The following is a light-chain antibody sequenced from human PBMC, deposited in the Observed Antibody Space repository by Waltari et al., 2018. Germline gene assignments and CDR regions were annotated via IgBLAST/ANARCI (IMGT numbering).Light chain of an antibody. Sequence: QSALTQPASVSGSPGQSITISCTGTSSDVGGYNYVSWYQQHPGKAPKLMIYEVSKRPSGVSKRLSGSKSGNTASLTISGIQAEDEADYYCSSYTSSSTLEDVFGTGPKVTVL. CDR1: SSDVGGYNY. CDR2: EVS. J-gene: IGLJ1*01. V-gene: IGLV2-14*01. CDR3: SSYTSSSTLEDV.